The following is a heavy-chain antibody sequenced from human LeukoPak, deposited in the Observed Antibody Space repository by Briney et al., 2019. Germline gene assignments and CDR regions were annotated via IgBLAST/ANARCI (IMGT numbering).Heavy chain of an antibody. Sequence: PSQTLSLTCTVSGASISSGYYYWSWLRQSPGKGLEWIGYIYYSGTTYYSPSLKSRLTISLDTSKNHLSLKLTSVTAADTAIYYCARDNDDGDYVGWFDPWGQGTLVTVSS. D-gene: IGHD4-17*01. J-gene: IGHJ5*02. V-gene: IGHV4-30-4*01. CDR1: GASISSGYYY. CDR3: ARDNDDGDYVGWFDP. CDR2: IYYSGTT.